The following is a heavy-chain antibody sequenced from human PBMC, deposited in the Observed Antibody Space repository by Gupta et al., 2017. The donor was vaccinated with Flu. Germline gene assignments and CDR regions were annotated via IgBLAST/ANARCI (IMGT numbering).Heavy chain of an antibody. J-gene: IGHJ4*02. D-gene: IGHD6-25*01. CDR3: ARRSATLSYFEY. CDR1: SSSSYY. V-gene: IGHV4-39*02. Sequence: SSSSYYWDWIRQPPGKGLEWIGTIYYSGTTYYNPSLKSRVSISVDTSKNHSSLHLSSVTAADTAVYFCARRSATLSYFEYWGQGTLVTVSS. CDR2: IYYSGTT.